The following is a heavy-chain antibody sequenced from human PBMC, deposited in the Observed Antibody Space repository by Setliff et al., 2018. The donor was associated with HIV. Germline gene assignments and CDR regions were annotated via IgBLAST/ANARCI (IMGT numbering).Heavy chain of an antibody. D-gene: IGHD2-15*01. CDR1: GFTFSSYA. CDR2: ITGSGAST. CDR3: AKGSPAPQYFQH. Sequence: PGGSLRLSCAASGFTFSSYAMSWVRQAPGKGLEWVSAITGSGASTYYADSVKGRFTISRDNSKNTLHLQMNSLRAEDTAVYYCAKGSPAPQYFQHRGQGTLVTVSS. J-gene: IGHJ1*01. V-gene: IGHV3-23*01.